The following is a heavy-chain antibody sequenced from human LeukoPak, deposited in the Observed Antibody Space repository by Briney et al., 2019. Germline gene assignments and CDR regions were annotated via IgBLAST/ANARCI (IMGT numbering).Heavy chain of an antibody. J-gene: IGHJ4*01. CDR2: INPNSGAT. CDR3: ARGRRILGGPENAGDFFDF. Sequence: ASVKVSCKASGYTLTDYYLHWVRQAPGQGLKWMGWINPNSGATHYAQSFQARVTMTRDTSIASSCMELTGLESDDTAVYYCARGRRILGGPENAGDFFDFWGQGSLVTVSS. D-gene: IGHD3-16*01. V-gene: IGHV1-2*02. CDR1: GYTLTDYY.